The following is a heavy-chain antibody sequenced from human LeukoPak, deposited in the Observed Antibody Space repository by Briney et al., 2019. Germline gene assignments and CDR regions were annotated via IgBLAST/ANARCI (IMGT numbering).Heavy chain of an antibody. CDR2: ISSSSSTI. CDR1: GFTFSNYS. V-gene: IGHV3-48*01. CDR3: ASKLDDFWSGCYNYMDV. Sequence: GGSLRLSCAASGFTFSNYSMNWVRQAPGKGLEWVSYISSSSSTIYYADSVKGRFTISRDNAKNSLYLQMNSLRAEDTAVYYCASKLDDFWSGCYNYMDVWGKGTTVTVSS. J-gene: IGHJ6*03. D-gene: IGHD3-3*01.